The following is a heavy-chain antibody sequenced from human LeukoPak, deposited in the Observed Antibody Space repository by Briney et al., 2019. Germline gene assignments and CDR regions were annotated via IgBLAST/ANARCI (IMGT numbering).Heavy chain of an antibody. J-gene: IGHJ3*02. D-gene: IGHD3-22*01. V-gene: IGHV3-21*01. CDR3: ARVSQYYDSSGYPTDAFDI. CDR1: GFTFSSYI. CDR2: ISSSSSHI. Sequence: GGSLRLSCAASGFTFSSYIMNWVRQAPGKGLEWVSSISSSSSHIYYADSVKGRFTISRDNAKNSLYLQMNSLRAEDTAVYYCARVSQYYDSSGYPTDAFDIWGQGTMVTVSS.